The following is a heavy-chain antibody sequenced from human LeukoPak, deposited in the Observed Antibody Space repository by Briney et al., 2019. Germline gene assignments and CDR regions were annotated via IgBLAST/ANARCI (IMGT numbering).Heavy chain of an antibody. J-gene: IGHJ4*02. CDR1: GFTFDDYG. CDR2: INWNGGST. D-gene: IGHD4-17*01. V-gene: IGHV3-20*04. Sequence: QTGGSLRLSCAASGFTFDDYGMSWVRQAPGKGLEWVSGINWNGGSTGYADSVKGRFTISRDNAKNSLYLQMNSLRAEDTALYYCARAAHYGDYALVKYYFDYWGQGTLVTVSS. CDR3: ARAAHYGDYALVKYYFDY.